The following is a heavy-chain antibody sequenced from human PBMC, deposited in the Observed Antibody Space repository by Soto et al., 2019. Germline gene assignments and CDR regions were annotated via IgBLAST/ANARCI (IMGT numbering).Heavy chain of an antibody. CDR2: IYYSGST. V-gene: IGHV4-31*03. CDR1: GGSISSGGYY. D-gene: IGHD4-4*01. Sequence: PSETLSLTCTVSGGSISSGGYYWSWIRQHPGKGLEWIGYIYYSGSTYYNPSLKSRVTISVDTSKNKFSLKLSSVTAAVTAVYYCASSSLSNSYYFDYWGQGTLVTVSS. J-gene: IGHJ4*02. CDR3: ASSSLSNSYYFDY.